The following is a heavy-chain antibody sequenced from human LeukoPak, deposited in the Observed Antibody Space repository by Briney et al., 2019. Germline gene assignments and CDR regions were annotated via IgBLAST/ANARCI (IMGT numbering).Heavy chain of an antibody. D-gene: IGHD5-18*01. CDR3: ARDSSYGTSITIYYYYYYMDV. CDR2: INPNSGGT. V-gene: IGHV1-2*02. J-gene: IGHJ6*03. CDR1: GYTFTDYY. Sequence: ASVKVSCKTSGYTFTDYYLHWVRQAPGQGPEWMGWINPNSGGTNYAQKFQGRVTMTRDTSITTAYMELNRLGSDDTAVYYCARDSSYGTSITIYYYYYYMDVWGKGTTVTISS.